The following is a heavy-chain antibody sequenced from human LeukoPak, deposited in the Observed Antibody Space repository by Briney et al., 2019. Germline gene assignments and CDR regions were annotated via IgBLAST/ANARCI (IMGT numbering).Heavy chain of an antibody. J-gene: IGHJ3*02. CDR1: GFTFNNYG. D-gene: IGHD5-18*01. Sequence: GGSLRLSCAASGFTFNNYGMHWVRQAPGKGLEWVAVISYDGSSKYYADSVKGRVTISRDNSKNTLYLQMNSLRAEDTAVYYCARARSSYGYGDAFDIWGQGTMVTVSS. CDR3: ARARSSYGYGDAFDI. V-gene: IGHV3-30*19. CDR2: ISYDGSSK.